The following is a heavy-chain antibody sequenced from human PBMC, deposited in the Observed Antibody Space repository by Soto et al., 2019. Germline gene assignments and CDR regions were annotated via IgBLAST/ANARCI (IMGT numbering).Heavy chain of an antibody. Sequence: QVRLVQSGAEVKKPGSSVKVSCKASGGTFSSYAISWVRQAPGQGLDWMGGIIPISGTANYAQKFQGRVTITADESTSTAYMELSSLRSEDTAVYYCARSQGSSTSLEIYYYYYYGMDVWGQGTTVTVSS. CDR1: GGTFSSYA. CDR2: IIPISGTA. V-gene: IGHV1-69*01. D-gene: IGHD2-2*01. CDR3: ARSQGSSTSLEIYYYYYYGMDV. J-gene: IGHJ6*02.